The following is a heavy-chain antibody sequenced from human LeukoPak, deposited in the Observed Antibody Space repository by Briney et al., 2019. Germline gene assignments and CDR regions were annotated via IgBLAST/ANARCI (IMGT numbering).Heavy chain of an antibody. CDR2: IYYSGST. CDR1: GVSISSYY. Sequence: SETLSLTCTASGVSISSYYWSWIRQPPGRGLEWIGYIYYSGSTNYNPSLKSRVTISVDTSKNQFSLKLSSVTAADTAVYYCARDPGYCSSTSCSYNWFDPWGQGTLVTVSS. CDR3: ARDPGYCSSTSCSYNWFDP. V-gene: IGHV4-59*01. J-gene: IGHJ5*02. D-gene: IGHD2-2*01.